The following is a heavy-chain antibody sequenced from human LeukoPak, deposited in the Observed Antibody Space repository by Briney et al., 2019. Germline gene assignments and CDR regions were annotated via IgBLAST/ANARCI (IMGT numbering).Heavy chain of an antibody. CDR2: ISHSGST. CDR1: GGSFSGYY. CDR3: ARIRRGVGVY. D-gene: IGHD2-21*01. V-gene: IGHV4-34*01. J-gene: IGHJ4*02. Sequence: PSETLSLTCAVYGGSFSGYYWSWIRQPPGKGLEWIGEISHSGSTNYNPSLKSRVTISVDTSKNQFSLKLSSVTAADTAVYYCARIRRGVGVYWGQGTLVTVSS.